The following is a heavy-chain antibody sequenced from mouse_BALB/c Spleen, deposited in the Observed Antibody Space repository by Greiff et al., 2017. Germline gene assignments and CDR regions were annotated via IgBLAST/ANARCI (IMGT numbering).Heavy chain of an antibody. J-gene: IGHJ2*01. V-gene: IGHV3-6*02. CDR2: ISYDGSN. CDR3: ARDDGYYYFDY. Sequence: VQLKESGPGLVKPSQSLSLTCSVTGYSITSGYYWNWIRQFPGNKLEWMGYISYDGSNNYNPSLKNRISITRDTSKNQFFLKLNSVTTEDTATYYCARDDGYYYFDYWGQGTTLTVSS. D-gene: IGHD2-3*01. CDR1: GYSITSGYY.